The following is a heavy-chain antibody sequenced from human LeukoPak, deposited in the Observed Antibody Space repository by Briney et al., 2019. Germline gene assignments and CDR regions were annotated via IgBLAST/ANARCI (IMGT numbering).Heavy chain of an antibody. J-gene: IGHJ4*02. Sequence: GGSLRLSCAASGFTFSNCWMTWVRQAPGKGLEWVAHIKYDGSEKYYVDSVKGRFTISRDNAKNSLYLQMNSLRAEDTAMYYCARGHYGRDYWGQGTLVTVSS. D-gene: IGHD4-17*01. CDR1: GFTFSNCW. CDR2: IKYDGSEK. CDR3: ARGHYGRDY. V-gene: IGHV3-7*04.